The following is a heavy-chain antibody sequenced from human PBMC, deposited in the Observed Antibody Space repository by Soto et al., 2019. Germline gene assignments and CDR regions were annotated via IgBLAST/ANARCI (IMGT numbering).Heavy chain of an antibody. J-gene: IGHJ4*02. CDR3: VREEAALDY. CDR2: ISYDGSYK. V-gene: IGHV3-30-3*01. Sequence: GGSLRLSCAASGFTFSSYSMHWVRQAPGKGLEWVAVISYDGSYKYYADSVKGRFTISRDNSKNTLYLQMNSLRAEDTAVYYCVREEAALDYWGQGTLVTVSS. D-gene: IGHD6-13*01. CDR1: GFTFSSYS.